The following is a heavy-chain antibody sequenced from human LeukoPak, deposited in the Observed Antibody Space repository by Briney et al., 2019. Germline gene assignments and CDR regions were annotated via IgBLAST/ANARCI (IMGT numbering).Heavy chain of an antibody. D-gene: IGHD6-19*01. Sequence: GGSLRLSCAASGFTFSSYGMHWVRQAPGKGLEWVAVISYDGSNKYYADSVKGRFTISRDNSKNTLCLQMNSLRAEDTAVYYCARGYSSGLHFDYWGQGTLVTVSS. J-gene: IGHJ4*02. V-gene: IGHV3-30*03. CDR3: ARGYSSGLHFDY. CDR2: ISYDGSNK. CDR1: GFTFSSYG.